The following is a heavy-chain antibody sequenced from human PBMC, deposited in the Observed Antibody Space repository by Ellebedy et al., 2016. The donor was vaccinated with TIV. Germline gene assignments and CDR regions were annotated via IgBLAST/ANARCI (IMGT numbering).Heavy chain of an antibody. V-gene: IGHV3-74*01. J-gene: IGHJ4*02. D-gene: IGHD1-26*01. Sequence: PGGSLRLSCAASGFTFSSYWMHWVRQAPGKGLVWVSRINGDGSSTTYADSVKGRFTISRDNANNTPYLQMNSLRAEDTAVYYCAREDSGSSRSFGYWGQGTLVTVSS. CDR3: AREDSGSSRSFGY. CDR1: GFTFSSYW. CDR2: INGDGSST.